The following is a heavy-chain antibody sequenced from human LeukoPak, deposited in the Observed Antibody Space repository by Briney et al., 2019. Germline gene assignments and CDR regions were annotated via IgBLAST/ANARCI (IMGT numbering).Heavy chain of an antibody. CDR2: VNPNSGGT. Sequence: GASVKVSCKASGYTFTGYYMHWVRQAPGQGLEWMGWVNPNSGGTNYAQKFQGRVTMTRDTSISTAYMELSRLRSDDTAVYYCARHDYYDSSGYYPDAFDIWGQGTMVTVSS. CDR1: GYTFTGYY. D-gene: IGHD3-22*01. V-gene: IGHV1-2*02. CDR3: ARHDYYDSSGYYPDAFDI. J-gene: IGHJ3*02.